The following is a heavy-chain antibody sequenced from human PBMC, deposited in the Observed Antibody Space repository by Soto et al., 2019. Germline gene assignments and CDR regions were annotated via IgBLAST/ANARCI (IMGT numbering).Heavy chain of an antibody. J-gene: IGHJ4*02. D-gene: IGHD5-18*01. CDR1: GGSISGYY. V-gene: IGHV4-59*01. Sequence: SETLSLTCTVSGGSISGYYWSWIRQPPGKGLEWIGYIYYSGSTNYNPSLKSRVTISVDTSKNQFSLKLSSVTAADTAVYYCASSMDTAMDFDYWGQGTLVTVSS. CDR2: IYYSGST. CDR3: ASSMDTAMDFDY.